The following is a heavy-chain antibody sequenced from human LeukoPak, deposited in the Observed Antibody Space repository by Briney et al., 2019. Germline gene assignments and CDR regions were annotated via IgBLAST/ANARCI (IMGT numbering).Heavy chain of an antibody. CDR1: GLTFNIYA. V-gene: IGHV3-23*01. CDR3: ASRAYDSSGYYYF. D-gene: IGHD3-22*01. CDR2: IRGSE. J-gene: IGHJ4*02. Sequence: PGGSLRLSCVASGLTFNIYAMSWVRQAPGKGLEWVSAIRGSEYYADSVKGRFTISRDNSKNTVYLQMNSLRAEDTAVYYCASRAYDSSGYYYFGGQGTLVTVSS.